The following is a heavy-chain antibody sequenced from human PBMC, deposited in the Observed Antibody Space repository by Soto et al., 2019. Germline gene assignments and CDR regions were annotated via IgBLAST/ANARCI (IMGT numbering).Heavy chain of an antibody. Sequence: GSGPTLVNPTQTLTLTCAFSGFSLTTDDVGVGWIRQFPGKALDWLAVVYWDDDKRYSPSLKSRLTITKDTSKNQVFLTMSNRHPVDTATYYCAHTRYSISSFDYWGQGTLVTVSS. D-gene: IGHD6-6*01. J-gene: IGHJ4*02. CDR3: AHTRYSISSFDY. CDR2: VYWDDDK. V-gene: IGHV2-5*02. CDR1: GFSLTTDDVG.